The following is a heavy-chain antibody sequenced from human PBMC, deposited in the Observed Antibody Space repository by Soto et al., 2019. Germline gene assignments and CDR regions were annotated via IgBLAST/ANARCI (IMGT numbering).Heavy chain of an antibody. CDR3: ARDSYSGWYEGLYYFDY. D-gene: IGHD6-19*01. CDR2: ISAYNGNT. J-gene: IGHJ4*02. V-gene: IGHV1-18*01. CDR1: GYTFTSYG. Sequence: ASVKVSCRASGYTFTSYGISWVRQAPGQGLEWMGWISAYNGNTNYAQKLQGRVTMTTDTSTSTAYMELRSLRSDDTAVYYCARDSYSGWYEGLYYFDYWGQGTLVTVSS.